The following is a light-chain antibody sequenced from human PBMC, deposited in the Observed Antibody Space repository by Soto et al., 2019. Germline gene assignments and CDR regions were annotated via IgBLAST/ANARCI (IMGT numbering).Light chain of an antibody. J-gene: IGKJ5*01. CDR2: AAS. Sequence: EIVLTQSPGTLSFSPGERATLSCRASQSVSSSYLAWYQQKPGQAPRLLIFAASSRASGIPDRFSGSGSGTDFTLTISRLEPEDFAVYYCQQYGSSPITFGQGTRLEI. V-gene: IGKV3-20*01. CDR3: QQYGSSPIT. CDR1: QSVSSSY.